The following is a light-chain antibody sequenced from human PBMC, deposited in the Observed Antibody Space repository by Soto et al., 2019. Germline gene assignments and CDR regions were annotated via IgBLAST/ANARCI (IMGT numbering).Light chain of an antibody. CDR2: GNS. CDR3: QSYDSSLRGFV. Sequence: QLVLTQPPSVSGAPGQRVTISCTGSSSNIGAGYDVHWYQQLPGTAPKLLIYGNSNRPSGVPDRFSGSKSGTSASLAITGLHAEHEADYYCQSYDSSLRGFVFGPGTKLTVL. J-gene: IGLJ1*01. CDR1: SSNIGAGYD. V-gene: IGLV1-40*01.